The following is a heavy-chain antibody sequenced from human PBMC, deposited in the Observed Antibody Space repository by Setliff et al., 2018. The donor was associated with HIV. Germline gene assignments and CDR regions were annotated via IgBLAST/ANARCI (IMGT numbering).Heavy chain of an antibody. CDR2: IYYSGNT. J-gene: IGHJ4*02. CDR1: GGSISTSSSY. CDR3: VREGVRRGLGSGSFRYRAYYFDQ. Sequence: SETLSLTCTVAGGSISTSSSYWGWIRQPPGKGLEWIGSIYYSGNTYFSPSLKSRITISVDTSKNQSSLNLRSVTAADTAVYYCVREGVRRGLGSGSFRYRAYYFDQWGQGTLVTVSS. D-gene: IGHD3-10*01. V-gene: IGHV4-39*07.